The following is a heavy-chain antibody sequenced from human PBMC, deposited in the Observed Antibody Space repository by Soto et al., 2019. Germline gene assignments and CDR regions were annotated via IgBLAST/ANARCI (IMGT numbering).Heavy chain of an antibody. Sequence: TGGSLRLSCAASGFTFSSYWMSWVRQAPGKGLEWVANIKQDGSEKYYVDSVKGRFTISRDNAKNSLYLQMNSLRAEDTAVYYCARDRTGGYYDFWSGYPDAFDIWGQGTMVTVSS. CDR3: ARDRTGGYYDFWSGYPDAFDI. CDR2: IKQDGSEK. V-gene: IGHV3-7*03. D-gene: IGHD3-3*01. CDR1: GFTFSSYW. J-gene: IGHJ3*02.